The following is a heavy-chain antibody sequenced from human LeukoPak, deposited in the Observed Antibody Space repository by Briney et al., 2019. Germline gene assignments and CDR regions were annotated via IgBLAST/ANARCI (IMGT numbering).Heavy chain of an antibody. CDR3: ARVKPVVPPYFYFYMDV. J-gene: IGHJ6*03. Sequence: PGGSLRLSCVLSGFTFSSYAMSWVCQAPRKGLEWVSVISDSGTGSGGGTYYAHSVKGRFTISRDNSKSTLYLQMNSLRADETAIYYCARVKPVVPPYFYFYMDVWGIGTTVTVSS. V-gene: IGHV3-23*01. D-gene: IGHD2-15*01. CDR1: GFTFSSYA. CDR2: ISDSGTGSGGGT.